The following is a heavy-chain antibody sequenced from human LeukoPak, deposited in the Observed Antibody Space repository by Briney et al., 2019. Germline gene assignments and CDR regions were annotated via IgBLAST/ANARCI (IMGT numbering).Heavy chain of an antibody. Sequence: GGTLRLSCAASGFTFSSYEMNWVRQAPGKGLEWVSGITASGDSTHYGDSVKGRFTMSRDNSKNTVYLQMNSLRVDDTAVYFCARRDIVVVVSASDYWGQGTLVTVSS. CDR2: ITASGDST. D-gene: IGHD2-15*01. CDR3: ARRDIVVVVSASDY. J-gene: IGHJ4*02. V-gene: IGHV3-23*01. CDR1: GFTFSSYE.